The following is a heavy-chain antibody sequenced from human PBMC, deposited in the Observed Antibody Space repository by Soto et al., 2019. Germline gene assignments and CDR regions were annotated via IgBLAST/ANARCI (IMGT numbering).Heavy chain of an antibody. CDR2: INAGNGNT. J-gene: IGHJ4*02. Sequence: ASVKVSCKASGYTFTSYAMHWVRQAPGQRLEWMGWINAGNGNTKYSQKFQGRVTITRDTSASTAYMELSSLRSEDTAVYYCARDPRFLGWWGGTTSTGRPYYFDYWGQGTLVTVSS. CDR3: ARDPRFLGWWGGTTSTGRPYYFDY. V-gene: IGHV1-3*01. D-gene: IGHD3-3*01. CDR1: GYTFTSYA.